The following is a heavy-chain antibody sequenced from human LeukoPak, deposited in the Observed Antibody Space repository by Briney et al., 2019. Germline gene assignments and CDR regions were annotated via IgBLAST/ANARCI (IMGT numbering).Heavy chain of an antibody. CDR2: IKSKTDGGTT. CDR1: GFTFSNAW. J-gene: IGHJ4*02. CDR3: ARAGYGDPHFDF. Sequence: GGSLRLSCAASGFTFSNAWMSWVRQAPGKGLEWVGRIKSKTDGGTTDYAAPVKGRFTISRDNSKNTLYLQMNSLRAEDTAAYYCARAGYGDPHFDFWGQGTLVTVSS. D-gene: IGHD4-17*01. V-gene: IGHV3-15*01.